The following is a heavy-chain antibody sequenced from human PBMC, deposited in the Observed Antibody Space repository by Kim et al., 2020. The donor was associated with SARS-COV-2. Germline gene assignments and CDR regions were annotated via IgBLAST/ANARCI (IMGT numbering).Heavy chain of an antibody. CDR3: ARGALYYYGSGRGYWFDP. V-gene: IGHV4-34*01. CDR1: GGSFSGYY. Sequence: SETLSLTCAVYGGSFSGYYWSWIRQPPGKGLEWIGEINHSGSTNYNPSLKSRVTISVDTSKNQFSLKLSSVTAADTAVYYCARGALYYYGSGRGYWFDPWGQGTLVTVSS. CDR2: INHSGST. D-gene: IGHD3-10*01. J-gene: IGHJ5*02.